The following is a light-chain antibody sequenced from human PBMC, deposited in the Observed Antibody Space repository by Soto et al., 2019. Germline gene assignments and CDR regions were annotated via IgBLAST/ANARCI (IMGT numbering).Light chain of an antibody. CDR1: QSVSSSY. CDR3: QQYGSSLIT. J-gene: IGKJ5*01. V-gene: IGKV3-20*01. CDR2: GAS. Sequence: ETELTQSPGTVSLCPGERATLSCRASQSVSSSYLAWYQQKPGQAPRLLIYGASSRATGIPDRFSGSGSGTDFTLTISRLEPEDFAVYYCQQYGSSLITFGQGTRLEIK.